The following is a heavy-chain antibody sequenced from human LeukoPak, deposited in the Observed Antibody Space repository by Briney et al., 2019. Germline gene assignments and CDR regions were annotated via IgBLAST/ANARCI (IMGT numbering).Heavy chain of an antibody. D-gene: IGHD3-10*01. Sequence: PSETLSLTCAVYGGSFSGYYWSWIRQPPGKGLEWIGEINHSGSTNYNPSLKSRVTISVDTSKNQFSLKLSSVTAADTAVYYCARAVGSGSFQTYYYYMDVWGKGTTVTISS. CDR1: GGSFSGYY. J-gene: IGHJ6*03. V-gene: IGHV4-34*01. CDR3: ARAVGSGSFQTYYYYMDV. CDR2: INHSGST.